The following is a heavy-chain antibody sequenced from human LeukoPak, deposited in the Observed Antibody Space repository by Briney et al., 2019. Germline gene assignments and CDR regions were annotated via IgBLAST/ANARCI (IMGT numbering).Heavy chain of an antibody. CDR2: IYYSGST. V-gene: IGHV4-31*03. CDR3: ARALGVTNNWFDP. Sequence: SETLSLTCTVSGGSISSSSYYWGWIRQPPGKGLEWIGYIYYSGSTYYNPSLKSRVTISVDTSKNQFSLKLSSVTAADTAVYYCARALGVTNNWFDPWGQGTLVTVSS. D-gene: IGHD3-10*01. J-gene: IGHJ5*02. CDR1: GGSISSSSYY.